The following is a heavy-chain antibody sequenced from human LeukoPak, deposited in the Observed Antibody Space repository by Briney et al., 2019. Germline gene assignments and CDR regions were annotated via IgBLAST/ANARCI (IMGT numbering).Heavy chain of an antibody. CDR2: IKQDGSEK. CDR1: GFTLSSYW. J-gene: IGHJ4*02. Sequence: PGGSLRLSCAASGFTLSSYWMTWVRQAPGKGLEWVANIKQDGSEKYYVDSVKGRFTISRDNAKNSLYLQMNSLRAEDTAVYYCTTEASGYELDHWGQGTLVAVSS. CDR3: TTEASGYELDH. V-gene: IGHV3-7*03. D-gene: IGHD3-3*01.